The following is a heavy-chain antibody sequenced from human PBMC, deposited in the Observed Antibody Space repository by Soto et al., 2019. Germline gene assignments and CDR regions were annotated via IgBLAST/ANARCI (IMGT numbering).Heavy chain of an antibody. CDR2: IDPSDSQT. V-gene: IGHV5-10-1*01. CDR1: GYTFTNYW. J-gene: IGHJ4*02. CDR3: ARQIYDSDTGPNFQYYFDS. D-gene: IGHD3-22*01. Sequence: GESLKISCKASGYTFTNYWITWVRQVPGKGLEWMGRIDPSDSQTYYSPSFRGHVTISATKSITTVFLQWSSLRASDTAMYYCARQIYDSDTGPNFQYYFDSWGQGTPVTVSS.